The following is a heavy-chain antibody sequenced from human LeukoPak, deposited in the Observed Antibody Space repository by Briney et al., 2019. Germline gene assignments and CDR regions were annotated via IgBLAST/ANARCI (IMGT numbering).Heavy chain of an antibody. CDR1: GFSVSNND. Sequence: GGSLRLSCAASGFSVSNNDMSWVRQAPGKGLEWVSVIYSGGGTYYADSVKGRFTISRDNSKNTLYLQMNSLRAEDTAVYYCARGLPPNYYYYMDVWGKGTTVTISS. CDR3: ARGLPPNYYYYMDV. V-gene: IGHV3-66*01. CDR2: IYSGGGT. J-gene: IGHJ6*03.